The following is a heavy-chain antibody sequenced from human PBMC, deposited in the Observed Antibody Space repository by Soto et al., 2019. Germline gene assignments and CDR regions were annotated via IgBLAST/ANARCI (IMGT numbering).Heavy chain of an antibody. V-gene: IGHV4-39*01. J-gene: IGHJ5*02. CDR1: GGSISSSHYD. CDR3: ARHLVVAATTYNWFDP. Sequence: XETRTLPCTVSGGSISSSHYDWGWIRQLPGKGLEWIGSIFDSGSTYYNPSPRSRVTIYIDSSKNQFSLKLSSVTAADTAVYYCARHLVVAATTYNWFDPWGQGTLVTVSS. D-gene: IGHD2-15*01. CDR2: IFDSGST.